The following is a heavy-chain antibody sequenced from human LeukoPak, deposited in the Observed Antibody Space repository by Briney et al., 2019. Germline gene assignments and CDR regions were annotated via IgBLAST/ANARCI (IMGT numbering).Heavy chain of an antibody. CDR2: IWYDGSNK. CDR1: GFTFSSYG. CDR3: ARESSGWADY. Sequence: GGSLRLSCAASGFTFSSYGMHWVRQAPGKGLEWVAAIWYDGSNKYYADSVKGRFTISRDNSKNTLYLQMNSLRAEDTAVYYCARESSGWADYWGQGTLVTVSS. J-gene: IGHJ4*02. D-gene: IGHD6-19*01. V-gene: IGHV3-33*01.